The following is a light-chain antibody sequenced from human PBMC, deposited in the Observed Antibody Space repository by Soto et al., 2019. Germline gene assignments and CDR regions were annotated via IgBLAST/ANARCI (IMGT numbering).Light chain of an antibody. V-gene: IGLV1-44*01. J-gene: IGLJ2*01. CDR1: SSNVGINA. CDR2: TDY. CDR3: AAWDDSLGGLV. Sequence: QSVLTQPPSTSGTPGQRVTISCSGSSSNVGINAVHWYQQFPGTAPRLLIYTDYQQPSGVPGRFSGSKSGTSASLAISGLQSEDEADYYCAAWDDSLGGLVFGGGTKLTVL.